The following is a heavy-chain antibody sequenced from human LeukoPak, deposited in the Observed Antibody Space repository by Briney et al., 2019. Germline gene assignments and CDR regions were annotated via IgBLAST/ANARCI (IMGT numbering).Heavy chain of an antibody. Sequence: GGSLRLSCAASGFTFSSYSMNWVRQAPGKGLEWVSSISSSSSYIYYADSVKGRFTISRDNSKNTLYLQMNSLRAEDTAVYYCARIVDRVDYWGQGTLVTVSS. V-gene: IGHV3-21*04. CDR3: ARIVDRVDY. J-gene: IGHJ4*02. CDR1: GFTFSSYS. CDR2: ISSSSSYI. D-gene: IGHD1-26*01.